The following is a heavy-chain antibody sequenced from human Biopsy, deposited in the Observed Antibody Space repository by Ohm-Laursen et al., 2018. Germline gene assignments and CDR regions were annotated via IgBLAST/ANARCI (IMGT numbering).Heavy chain of an antibody. J-gene: IGHJ4*02. CDR3: ATNLKVSPGLMNFDS. CDR2: IYSGGNT. D-gene: IGHD1-1*01. Sequence: SLRLSCAALKFTVSSNYMTWVRQAPGKGLECVSVIYSGGNTFYADSVKGRFTVSRDTSKNTIYLQMNGLGAEGTARYYCATNLKVSPGLMNFDSWGQGTLVTASS. CDR1: KFTVSSNY. V-gene: IGHV3-53*01.